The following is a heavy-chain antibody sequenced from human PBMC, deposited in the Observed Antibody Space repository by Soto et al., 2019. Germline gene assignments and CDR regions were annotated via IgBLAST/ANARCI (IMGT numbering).Heavy chain of an antibody. Sequence: GGSLRLSCAASGFTFSSYAMSWVRQAPGKGLEWVSAISGSGGSTYYADSVKGRFTISRDNSKNTLYLQMNSLRAEDTAVYYCAKGQSASGGLSRLRDIVVVPAAPWGQGTLVTVSS. V-gene: IGHV3-23*01. CDR1: GFTFSSYA. J-gene: IGHJ5*02. CDR2: ISGSGGST. CDR3: AKGQSASGGLSRLRDIVVVPAAP. D-gene: IGHD2-2*01.